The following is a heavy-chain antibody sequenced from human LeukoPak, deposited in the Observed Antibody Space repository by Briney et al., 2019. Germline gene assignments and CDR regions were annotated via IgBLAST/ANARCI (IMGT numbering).Heavy chain of an antibody. J-gene: IGHJ4*02. CDR1: GFTFSRDS. CDR3: AKGAWDY. CDR2: ITSSSSTI. V-gene: IGHV3-48*02. Sequence: PGGSLRLSCAASGFTFSRDSMNWVRQAPGKGLEWVSYITSSSSTIYYADSVKGRFTISRDNAKNSLYLQLNSLRDEDTAVYYCAKGAWDYWGQGTLVTVSS.